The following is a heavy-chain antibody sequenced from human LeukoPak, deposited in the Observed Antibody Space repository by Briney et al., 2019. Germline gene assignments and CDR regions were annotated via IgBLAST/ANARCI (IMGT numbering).Heavy chain of an antibody. Sequence: GRSLRLSCSASGFTFGDHAMSWVRQAPGKGLEWVGFIRSKGYGGTTEYAASVEGRFSLSRDDSKSFVYLQMSSLKTEDTTVYYCTRVRSGNDFDYWGQGTLVTVSS. CDR1: GFTFGDHA. D-gene: IGHD3-10*01. CDR2: IRSKGYGGTT. V-gene: IGHV3-49*04. J-gene: IGHJ4*02. CDR3: TRVRSGNDFDY.